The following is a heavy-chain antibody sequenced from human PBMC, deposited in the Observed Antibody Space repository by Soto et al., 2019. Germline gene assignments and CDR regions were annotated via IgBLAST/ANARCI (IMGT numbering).Heavy chain of an antibody. Sequence: ASVKVSCKASGGTFSSYAISWVRQAPGQGLEWMGGIIPTFGTANYAQKFQGRVTITADESTSTAYMELSSLRSEDTAVYYCARVVGLRLGELSYYYYYGMDVWGQGTTVTVSS. CDR1: GGTFSSYA. V-gene: IGHV1-69*13. J-gene: IGHJ6*02. CDR2: IIPTFGTA. D-gene: IGHD3-16*01. CDR3: ARVVGLRLGELSYYYYYGMDV.